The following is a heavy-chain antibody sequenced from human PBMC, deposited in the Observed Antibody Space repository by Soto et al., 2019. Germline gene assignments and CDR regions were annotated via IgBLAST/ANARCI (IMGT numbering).Heavy chain of an antibody. J-gene: IGHJ6*02. D-gene: IGHD1-1*01. CDR3: ARGKGMEENYYYYGMDI. V-gene: IGHV1-3*01. CDR1: GYTFSTYA. CDR2: INGGTGQT. Sequence: ASVKVSCKASGYTFSTYAMHWVRQAPGQSLEWMGWINGGTGQTRYSQRFQDRVTITRDTAAKTTYMDLTSLRSEDTAVYYCARGKGMEENYYYYGMDIWGQGTTVTVSS.